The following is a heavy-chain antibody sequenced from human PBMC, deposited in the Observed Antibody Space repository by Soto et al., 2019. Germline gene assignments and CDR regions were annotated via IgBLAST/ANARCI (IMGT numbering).Heavy chain of an antibody. CDR1: GGTFSSYA. Sequence: SVKVSCKASGGTFSSYAISWVRQAPGQGLEWMGGIIPIFGTANYAQRFQGRVTITADESTSTAYMELSSLRSEDTAVYYCARDTDTIYTLASDPWGQGTLVTVSS. V-gene: IGHV1-69*13. J-gene: IGHJ5*02. CDR3: ARDTDTIYTLASDP. CDR2: IIPIFGTA. D-gene: IGHD3-9*01.